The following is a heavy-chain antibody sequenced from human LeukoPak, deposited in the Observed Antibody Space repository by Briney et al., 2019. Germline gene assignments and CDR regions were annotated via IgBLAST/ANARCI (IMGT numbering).Heavy chain of an antibody. J-gene: IGHJ3*02. CDR2: INGDDSST. CDR1: EFTFSSFW. CDR3: AGSRVNAFDI. Sequence: PGGSLRLSCAASEFTFSSFWMHWVRQAPGEGLVWVSSINGDDSSTSDADSVKGRFTISRDNAKNTLYLQMNSLRAEDTAVYYCAGSRVNAFDIWGQGTMVTVSS. V-gene: IGHV3-74*01. D-gene: IGHD2-21*01.